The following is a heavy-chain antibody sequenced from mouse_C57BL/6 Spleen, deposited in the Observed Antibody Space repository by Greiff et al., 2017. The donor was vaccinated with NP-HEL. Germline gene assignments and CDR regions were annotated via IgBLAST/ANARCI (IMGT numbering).Heavy chain of an antibody. J-gene: IGHJ3*01. CDR1: GYAFSSSW. Sequence: VQRVESGPELVKPGASVKISCKLSGYAFSSSWLTWLSQRPGKGLGGMGRIYPGDGDTNYNGKFKGKATLTADKSSSTAYMQLSSLTSEDSAVYFCARAGTAWFAYWGQGTLVTVSA. CDR3: ARAGTAWFAY. D-gene: IGHD4-1*01. V-gene: IGHV1-82*01. CDR2: IYPGDGDT.